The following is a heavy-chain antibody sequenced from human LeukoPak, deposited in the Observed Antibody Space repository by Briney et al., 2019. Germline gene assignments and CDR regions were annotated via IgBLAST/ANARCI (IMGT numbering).Heavy chain of an antibody. Sequence: PEGSLRLSCAASGFTFSGHWMSWVRQAPGKGLEWVANINQGGSDKYYVDSAKGRFTISRDNANNLLYLQMNSLRGEDTAVYYCTRDRSRAEDDWGQGTLVTVSS. V-gene: IGHV3-7*01. CDR3: TRDRSRAEDD. CDR1: GFTFSGHW. D-gene: IGHD1-14*01. J-gene: IGHJ4*02. CDR2: INQGGSDK.